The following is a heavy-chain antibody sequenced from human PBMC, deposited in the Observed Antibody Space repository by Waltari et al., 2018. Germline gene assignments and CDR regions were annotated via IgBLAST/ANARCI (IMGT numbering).Heavy chain of an antibody. CDR2: IKQGGSEK. V-gene: IGHV3-7*01. D-gene: IGHD3-3*01. CDR3: ARNNLGIFGVVIVPDYGMDV. Sequence: EVQLVESGGGLVQPGGSLRLSCAASGFTFSSYWMRWVRQAPGKGLEWVANIKQGGSEKYYVDSVKGRFTISRDNAKNSLYLQMNSLRAEDTAVYYCARNNLGIFGVVIVPDYGMDVWGQGTTVTVSS. CDR1: GFTFSSYW. J-gene: IGHJ6*02.